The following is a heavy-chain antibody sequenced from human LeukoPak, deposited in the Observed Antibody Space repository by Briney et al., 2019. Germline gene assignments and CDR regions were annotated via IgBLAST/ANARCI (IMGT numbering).Heavy chain of an antibody. J-gene: IGHJ4*02. CDR3: ARTNYYFDN. Sequence: HTGGSLRLSCAASGFTFSSYAMSWVRQAPGKGLEWVSAISGSGGSTYYADSVKGRFTISRGNAENTLYLQMNSLRAEDTALYYCARTNYYFDNWGQGSLVTVSS. CDR1: GFTFSSYA. V-gene: IGHV3-23*01. CDR2: ISGSGGST. D-gene: IGHD1-1*01.